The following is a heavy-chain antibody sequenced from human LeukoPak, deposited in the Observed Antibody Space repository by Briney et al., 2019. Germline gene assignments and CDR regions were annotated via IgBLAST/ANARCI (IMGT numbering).Heavy chain of an antibody. J-gene: IGHJ5*02. Sequence: PGGSLRLSCAASGFTFSDKYMTWIRQAPGKGLEWLAHIDGSGSTMYYANSVKGRFTISRDNRKKSLSPQLNSLRAGDTAIYYCAGLFPTVTPWFDPWGQGTLVTVSS. CDR1: GFTFSDKY. D-gene: IGHD4-17*01. CDR3: AGLFPTVTPWFDP. V-gene: IGHV3-11*01. CDR2: IDGSGSTM.